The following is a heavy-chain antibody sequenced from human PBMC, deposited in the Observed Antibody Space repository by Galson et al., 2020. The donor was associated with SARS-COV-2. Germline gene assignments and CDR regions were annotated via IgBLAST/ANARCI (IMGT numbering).Heavy chain of an antibody. Sequence: SESLSLTCTVSGGSISSGSYYWSWIRQPAGKGLEWIGRIYTSGSTNYNPSLKSRVTISVDTSKNQFSLKLSSVTAADTAVYYCARSGFGFWISGFDYWGQGTLVTVSS. CDR3: ARSGFGFWISGFDY. D-gene: IGHD2-2*03. V-gene: IGHV4-61*02. CDR2: IYTSGST. CDR1: GGSISSGSYY. J-gene: IGHJ4*02.